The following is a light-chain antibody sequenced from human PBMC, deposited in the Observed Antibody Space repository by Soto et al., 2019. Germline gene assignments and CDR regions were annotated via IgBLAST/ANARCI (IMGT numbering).Light chain of an antibody. CDR2: KAF. CDR3: MQGTHWPPVT. CDR1: QSIVYSDGNAY. J-gene: IGKJ2*01. V-gene: IGKV2-30*01. Sequence: DVVMTQSPLSLPVTLGQPASTSCRSSQSIVYSDGNAYLSWFQQRPGQSPRRLIYKAFNRDSGVPDRFSGSGSGTDFTLKISRVEAEDVGVYYCMQGTHWPPVTFGQGTKLEIK.